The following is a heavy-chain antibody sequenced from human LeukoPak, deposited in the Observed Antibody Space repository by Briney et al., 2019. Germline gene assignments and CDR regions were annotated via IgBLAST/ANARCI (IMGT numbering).Heavy chain of an antibody. CDR3: ARDLGQYYDTSDNWFDP. J-gene: IGHJ5*02. V-gene: IGHV3-74*01. D-gene: IGHD3-9*01. CDR1: GFTFSNYW. Sequence: PGGSLRLSYAASGFTFSNYWMHWVRQAPGKGLVWVSRINSDGINTSYADSVKGRFTISRHNAKNTLNLQMNSLRAEDTAVYYCARDLGQYYDTSDNWFDPWGQGTLVTVSS. CDR2: INSDGINT.